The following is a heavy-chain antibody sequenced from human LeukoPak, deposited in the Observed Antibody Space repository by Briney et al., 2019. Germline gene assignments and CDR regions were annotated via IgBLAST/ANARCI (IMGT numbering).Heavy chain of an antibody. CDR1: GCSFSSYW. CDR2: IYPSHSDT. Sequence: PGESRQISGKGSGCSFSSYWLAWGRQVPGKGLEWMCIIYPSHSDTRYSPSFHGQVTISADNSTTTAYLQWSSLKASDTAMYYCARQERDAFGYWGQGTLVTVSS. CDR3: ARQERDAFGY. J-gene: IGHJ4*02. D-gene: IGHD2-2*01. V-gene: IGHV5-51*01.